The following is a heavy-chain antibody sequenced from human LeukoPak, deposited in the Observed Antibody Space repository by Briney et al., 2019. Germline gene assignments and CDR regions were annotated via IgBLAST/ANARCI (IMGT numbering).Heavy chain of an antibody. CDR1: GFTFSSYW. D-gene: IGHD1-26*01. CDR2: IKHDGSEK. Sequence: PGGSLRLSCAASGFTFSSYWMSWVRQAPGKGLEWVAHIKHDGSEKYYVDSVKGRFTISRDNAKNSLYLQMNSLRAEDTAVYYCASLVPRIVGATLGNFQHWGQGTLVTVSS. CDR3: ASLVPRIVGATLGNFQH. V-gene: IGHV3-7*01. J-gene: IGHJ1*01.